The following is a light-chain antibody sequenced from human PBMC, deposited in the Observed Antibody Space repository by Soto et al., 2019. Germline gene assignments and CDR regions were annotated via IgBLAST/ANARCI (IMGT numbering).Light chain of an antibody. CDR1: SGHSSYA. CDR2: LNSDGSH. Sequence: QSVLTQSPSASASLGASVKLTCTLSSGHSSYAIAWHQQQPEKGPRYLMKLNSDGSHSKGDGIPHRFSGSSSGAERYLTISSLQSEHEADYYCQTWGTGLYVVFGGGTKVTVL. J-gene: IGLJ2*01. CDR3: QTWGTGLYVV. V-gene: IGLV4-69*01.